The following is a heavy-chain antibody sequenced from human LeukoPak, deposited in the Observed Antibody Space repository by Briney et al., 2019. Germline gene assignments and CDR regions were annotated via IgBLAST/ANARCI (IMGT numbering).Heavy chain of an antibody. CDR1: GGSISSSSYS. CDR3: ARQWSSASPTSWFDP. Sequence: SETLSLTCTVSGGSISSSSYSWGWIRQPPGKGLEWIGSIYYSGSTYYSPSLKSRVTISVDTSKNQFSLKLSSVTAADTAVYYCARQWSSASPTSWFDPWGQGTLVTVSS. D-gene: IGHD6-6*01. J-gene: IGHJ5*02. CDR2: IYYSGST. V-gene: IGHV4-39*01.